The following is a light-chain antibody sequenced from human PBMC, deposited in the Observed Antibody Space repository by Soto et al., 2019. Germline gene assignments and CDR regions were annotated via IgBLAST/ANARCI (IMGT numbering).Light chain of an antibody. CDR1: QSISVW. J-gene: IGKJ1*01. V-gene: IGKV1-5*03. CDR3: QQYNSYSPT. Sequence: IQMTQSPSTLSASVLDIFTITFRASQSISVWLAWYQQKAGKAPNLLIYNASRLESGVPSRFSGSGSETEFTLTISGLQPGDSATYYCQQYNSYSPTFGQGTKVDIK. CDR2: NAS.